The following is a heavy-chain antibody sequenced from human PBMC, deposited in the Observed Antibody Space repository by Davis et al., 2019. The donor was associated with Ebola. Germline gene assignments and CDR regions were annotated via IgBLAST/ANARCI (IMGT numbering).Heavy chain of an antibody. CDR1: GFDVTAYS. CDR2: IKSKTDGGTT. Sequence: GESLKISCVASGFDVTAYSMTWVRQAPGKGLEWVGRIKSKTDGGTTDYAAPVKGRFTISRDDSKNTLYLQMNSLRAEDTAVYYCAKSGLSFGVVKYHYGMDVWGKGTTVTVSS. V-gene: IGHV3-15*01. J-gene: IGHJ6*04. CDR3: AKSGLSFGVVKYHYGMDV. D-gene: IGHD3-3*01.